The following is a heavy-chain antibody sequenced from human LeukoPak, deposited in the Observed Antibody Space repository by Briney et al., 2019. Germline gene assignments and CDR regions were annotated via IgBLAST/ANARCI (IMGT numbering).Heavy chain of an antibody. J-gene: IGHJ4*02. V-gene: IGHV3-23*01. Sequence: QPGGSLRLSCAASGFTFSSYAMSWVRQAPGKGLEWVSAISGSGGSTYYADSVKGRFTISRDNSKNTLYLQMNSLRAEDTAVYYCARPLRILGRGIDYWGQGTLVTVSS. CDR2: ISGSGGST. D-gene: IGHD3-16*01. CDR1: GFTFSSYA. CDR3: ARPLRILGRGIDY.